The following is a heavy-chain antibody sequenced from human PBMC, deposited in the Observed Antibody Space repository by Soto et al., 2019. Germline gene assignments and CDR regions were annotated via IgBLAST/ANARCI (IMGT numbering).Heavy chain of an antibody. J-gene: IGHJ4*02. CDR2: IYYSGST. Sequence: QLQLQESGPGLVKPSETLSLTCTVSGGSISSSSYYWGWIRQPPGKGLEWIGSIYYSGSTYYSPSLKSRVTISVDTSKNQFSLKLSSVTAADTAVYYCARHHYSSGWGYWGQGTLVTVSS. V-gene: IGHV4-39*01. D-gene: IGHD6-19*01. CDR3: ARHHYSSGWGY. CDR1: GGSISSSSYY.